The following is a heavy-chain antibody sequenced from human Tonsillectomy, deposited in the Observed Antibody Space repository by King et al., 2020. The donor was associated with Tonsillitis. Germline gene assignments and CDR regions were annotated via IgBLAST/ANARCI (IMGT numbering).Heavy chain of an antibody. CDR2: VKSKTDGGTT. CDR3: TTRGDYSPRPFFDY. V-gene: IGHV3-15*01. J-gene: IGHJ4*02. D-gene: IGHD2-21*01. CDR1: GFTFSNAW. Sequence: VQLVESGGGLVEPGGSLRLSCAASGFTFSNAWMSWVRQAPGKGLEWVGRVKSKTDGGTTDYAAPVNGRFTISRDDSEDTVYLQMNNLKTEDTAVYYCTTRGDYSPRPFFDYWGPGALVTVSS.